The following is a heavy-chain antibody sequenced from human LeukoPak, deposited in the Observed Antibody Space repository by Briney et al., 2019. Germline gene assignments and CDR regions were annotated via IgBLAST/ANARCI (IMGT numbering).Heavy chain of an antibody. CDR3: ARGYCSGDCFTLFDY. D-gene: IGHD2-21*02. J-gene: IGHJ4*02. CDR2: INPNSGGT. V-gene: IGHV1-2*02. CDR1: GGTLSNNA. Sequence: ASVKVSCKASGGTLSNNAFSWVRQAPGQGLEWMGWINPNSGGTNYAQKFQGRVTMTRDTSISTAYMELSSLRSDDTAVYYCARGYCSGDCFTLFDYWGQGTLVTVSS.